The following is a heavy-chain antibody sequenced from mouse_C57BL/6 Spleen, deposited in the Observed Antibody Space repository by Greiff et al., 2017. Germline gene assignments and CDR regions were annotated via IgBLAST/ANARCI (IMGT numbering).Heavy chain of an antibody. CDR3: ARTVVAYYYAMDY. Sequence: VQLKESGPELVKPGASVKISCKASGYSFTDYNMNWVKQSNGKSLEWIGVINPNYGTTSYNQKFKGKATLTVDQSSSTAYMQLNSLTAEDSAVYYCARTVVAYYYAMDYWGQGTSVTVSS. D-gene: IGHD1-1*01. V-gene: IGHV1-39*01. CDR1: GYSFTDYN. J-gene: IGHJ4*01. CDR2: INPNYGTT.